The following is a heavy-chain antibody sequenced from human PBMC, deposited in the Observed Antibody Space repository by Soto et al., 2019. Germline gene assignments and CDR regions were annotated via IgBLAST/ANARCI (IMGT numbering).Heavy chain of an antibody. J-gene: IGHJ5*02. D-gene: IGHD5-12*01. CDR1: GYSFTSYW. CDR3: ARLWWLTNTNWFDP. V-gene: IGHV5-51*01. CDR2: IYPGDSDT. Sequence: RGESLKISCKGSGYSFTSYWIGWVRQMXGKGLEWMGIIYPGDSDTRYSPSFQGQVTISADKSISTAYLQWSSLKASDTAMYYCARLWWLTNTNWFDPWGQGTLVTVSS.